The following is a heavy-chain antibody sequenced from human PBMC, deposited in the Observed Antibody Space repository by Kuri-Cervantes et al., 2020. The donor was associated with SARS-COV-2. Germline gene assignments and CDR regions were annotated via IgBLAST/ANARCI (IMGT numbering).Heavy chain of an antibody. V-gene: IGHV1-18*01. CDR2: SSSDGGQT. D-gene: IGHD3-22*01. CDR1: GYTFTSYG. CDR3: ARGNSGLVIN. Sequence: KVSCKASGYTFTSYGISWVRQAPGQGLQWMAWSSSDGGQTKYAQWVQGRVTVTTDTSTSTAYMELRSLRSDDTAVYYCARGNSGLVINWGQGTLVTVSS. J-gene: IGHJ4*02.